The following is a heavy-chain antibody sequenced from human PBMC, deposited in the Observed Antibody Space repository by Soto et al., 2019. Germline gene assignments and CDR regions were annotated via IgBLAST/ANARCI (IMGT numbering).Heavy chain of an antibody. CDR3: ALRYFDWLGKNWFDP. D-gene: IGHD3-9*01. CDR1: GGSISSSSYY. V-gene: IGHV4-39*01. Sequence: SETLSLTCTVSGGSISSSSYYWGWIRQPPGKGLEWIGSIYYSGSTYYNPSLKSRVTISVDTSKNQFSLKLSSVTAADTAVYYCALRYFDWLGKNWFDPWGQGTLVTVSS. CDR2: IYYSGST. J-gene: IGHJ5*02.